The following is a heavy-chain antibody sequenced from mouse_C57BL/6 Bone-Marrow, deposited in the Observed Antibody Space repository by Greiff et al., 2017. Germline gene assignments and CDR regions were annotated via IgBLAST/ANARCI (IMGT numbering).Heavy chain of an antibody. V-gene: IGHV5-16*01. D-gene: IGHD1-1*01. J-gene: IGHJ1*03. CDR3: ARDRTTVVAHWYFDV. Sequence: EVQRVESEGGLVQPGSSMKLSCTASGFTFSDYYMAWVRQVPEKGLEWVANINYDGSSTYYLDSLKSRFTISRDNAKNILYLQRSSLKSEDTATXDCARDRTTVVAHWYFDVWGTGTTVTVSS. CDR2: INYDGSST. CDR1: GFTFSDYY.